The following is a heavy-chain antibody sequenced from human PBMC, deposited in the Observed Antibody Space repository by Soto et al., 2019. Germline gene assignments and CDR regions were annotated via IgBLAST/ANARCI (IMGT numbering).Heavy chain of an antibody. V-gene: IGHV3-30*18. J-gene: IGHJ4*02. CDR3: AKSDFDY. Sequence: GGSLRLSCAASGFTFSSYAMSWVRQAPGKGLEWVAVISYDGSNKYYADSVKGRFTISRDNSKNTLYLQMNSLRAEDTAVYYCAKSDFDYWGQGTLVTVS. CDR2: ISYDGSNK. CDR1: GFTFSSYA.